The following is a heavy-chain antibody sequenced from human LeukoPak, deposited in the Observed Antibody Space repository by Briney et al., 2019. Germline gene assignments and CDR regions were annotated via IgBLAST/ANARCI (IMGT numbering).Heavy chain of an antibody. CDR2: INPSGGST. J-gene: IGHJ4*02. CDR3: ARAGRNSNNDY. V-gene: IGHV1-46*01. Sequence: GASVKVSCKASGYTFTTYYMHWVRQAPGQGLEWMGIINPSGGSTSYAQKFQGRVTMTRDTSTSTVYMKLSSLKSEDTAVYFCARAGRNSNNDYWGQGTLVTVSS. D-gene: IGHD4-11*01. CDR1: GYTFTTYY.